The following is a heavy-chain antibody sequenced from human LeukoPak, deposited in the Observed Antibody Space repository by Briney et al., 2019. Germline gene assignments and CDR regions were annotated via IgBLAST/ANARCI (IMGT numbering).Heavy chain of an antibody. J-gene: IGHJ4*02. CDR2: INHSGST. CDR3: ARLKRTAVAGTGVDY. Sequence: PSETLSLTCAVYGGSFSVYYWSWIRHPPGKGLEWIGEINHSGSTNYNPSVKSRVTISVDTSKNEFSLKLSSVTAADTAVYYCARLKRTAVAGTGVDYWGQGTLVTVSS. V-gene: IGHV4-34*01. D-gene: IGHD6-19*01. CDR1: GGSFSVYY.